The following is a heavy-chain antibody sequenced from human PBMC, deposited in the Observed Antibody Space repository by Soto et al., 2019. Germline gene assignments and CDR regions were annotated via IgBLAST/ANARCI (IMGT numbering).Heavy chain of an antibody. V-gene: IGHV6-1*01. CDR3: ARLLEGFSNRAFYYYYYMDV. Sequence: SQTLSLTCAISGDSVSSNSAAWNWIRQSPSRGLEWLGRTYYRSKWYNDYAVSVKSRITINPDTSKNQFSLQLNSVTPEDTAVYYCARLLEGFSNRAFYYYYYMDVWGKGTTVTVSS. CDR1: GDSVSSNSAA. CDR2: TYYRSKWYN. J-gene: IGHJ6*03. D-gene: IGHD4-4*01.